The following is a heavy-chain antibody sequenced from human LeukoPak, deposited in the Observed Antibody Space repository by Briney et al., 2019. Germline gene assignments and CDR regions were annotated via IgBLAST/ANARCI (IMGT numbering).Heavy chain of an antibody. CDR2: IFTSGNT. CDR3: ARVVFDYAFDY. Sequence: SETLSLTCTVSGGFISSYYWSWIRQPAGKGLEWIGRIFTSGNTKYNPSLKSRVTMSLDTSTNQFSLKLSSVTAADTAMYYCARVVFDYAFDYWGQGILVTVSS. D-gene: IGHD4-17*01. V-gene: IGHV4-4*07. CDR1: GGFISSYY. J-gene: IGHJ4*02.